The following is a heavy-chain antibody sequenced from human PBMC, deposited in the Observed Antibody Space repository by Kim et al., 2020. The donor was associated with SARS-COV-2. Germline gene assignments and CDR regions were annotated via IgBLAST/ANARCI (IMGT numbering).Heavy chain of an antibody. J-gene: IGHJ4*02. D-gene: IGHD3-10*01. CDR3: AKDMGSYGSWSYPLDH. Sequence: GGSLRLSCAASGFRFDDYAMHCVRQAPGKGLEWVSSISWHSGTIGYAESVKGRFTISRVNANTSLFLQMQSLRPEDTALYFCAKDMGSYGSWSYPLDHWGQGTLVTESS. V-gene: IGHV3-9*01. CDR1: GFRFDDYA. CDR2: ISWHSGTI.